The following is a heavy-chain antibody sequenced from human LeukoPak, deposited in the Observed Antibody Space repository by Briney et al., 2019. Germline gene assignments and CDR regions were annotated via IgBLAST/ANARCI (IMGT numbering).Heavy chain of an antibody. CDR3: ARDGARGYSYGYYYYGMDV. CDR1: GYTFTSYG. D-gene: IGHD5-18*01. Sequence: GASVKVSCKASGYTFTSYGISWVRQAPGQGLEWMGWINPNSGGTNYAQKFQGRVTMTRDTSISTAYMELSRLRPDDTAVYYCARDGARGYSYGYYYYGMDVWGQGTTVTVSS. V-gene: IGHV1-2*02. J-gene: IGHJ6*02. CDR2: INPNSGGT.